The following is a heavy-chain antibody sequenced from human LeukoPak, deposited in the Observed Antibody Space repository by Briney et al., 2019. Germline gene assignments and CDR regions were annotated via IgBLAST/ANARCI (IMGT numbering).Heavy chain of an antibody. D-gene: IGHD2-2*01. CDR3: ARDRRGGYCSSTSCDRVYRAFDI. CDR2: VHYSGST. Sequence: SETLSLTYTVSGGSISSSSYYWGWIRQPPGKGLEWIGSVHYSGSTYYNPSLKSRVTISVDTSKNQFSLKLSSVTAADTAVYYCARDRRGGYCSSTSCDRVYRAFDIWGQGTMVTVSS. V-gene: IGHV4-39*07. J-gene: IGHJ3*02. CDR1: GGSISSSSYY.